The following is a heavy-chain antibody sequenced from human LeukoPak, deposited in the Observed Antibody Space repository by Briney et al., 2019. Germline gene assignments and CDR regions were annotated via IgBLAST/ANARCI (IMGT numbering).Heavy chain of an antibody. CDR1: GGTFSSYA. CDR3: ARGPFVGYSGYDYVDY. D-gene: IGHD5-12*01. V-gene: IGHV1-69*05. J-gene: IGHJ4*02. CDR2: FIPIFGTA. Sequence: VASVKVSCKASGGTFSSYAISWVRQAPGQGLEWMGGFIPIFGTANYAQKFQGRVTITTDESTSTAYMELSSLRSEDTAVYYCARGPFVGYSGYDYVDYWGQGTLVTVSS.